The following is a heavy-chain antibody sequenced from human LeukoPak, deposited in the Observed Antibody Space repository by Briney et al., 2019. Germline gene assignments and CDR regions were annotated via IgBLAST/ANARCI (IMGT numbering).Heavy chain of an antibody. J-gene: IGHJ4*02. CDR1: GFSFGTYW. V-gene: IGHV3-7*01. D-gene: IGHD2-15*01. CDR3: ARDKVVGDSYFDS. Sequence: GGSLRLSCVASGFSFGTYWMSWVRQAPGKGLEWLANLNQDGAEKHYVDSVKGRFTISRDNAKNSLYLELNSLRAEDTAVYYCARDKVVGDSYFDSWGQGILVTVSS. CDR2: LNQDGAEK.